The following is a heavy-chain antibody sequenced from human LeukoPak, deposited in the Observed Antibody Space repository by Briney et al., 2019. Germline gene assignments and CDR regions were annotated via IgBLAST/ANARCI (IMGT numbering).Heavy chain of an antibody. D-gene: IGHD2-2*01. Sequence: PGGSLRLSCAASGFTFSSYWMSWVRQAPGKGLEWVANIKKDGSEKYYVDSVKGRFTISRDNAKNSLYLQMNSLRAEDTAVYYCARGGFRYCSSTSCYGYWGQGTLVTVSS. CDR3: ARGGFRYCSSTSCYGY. CDR2: IKKDGSEK. J-gene: IGHJ4*02. V-gene: IGHV3-7*03. CDR1: GFTFSSYW.